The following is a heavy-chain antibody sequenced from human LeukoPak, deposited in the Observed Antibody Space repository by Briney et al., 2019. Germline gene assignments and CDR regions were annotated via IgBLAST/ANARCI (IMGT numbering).Heavy chain of an antibody. CDR2: IYYSGST. J-gene: IGHJ6*03. CDR3: ARSPLGTHYYYMDV. V-gene: IGHV4-59*01. CDR1: GGSISTYY. D-gene: IGHD7-27*01. Sequence: SETLSLTCTVSGGSISTYYWSWIRQSPGKGLEWIGYIYYSGSTYYNPSLKSRVTISVDTSKNQFSLKLTSVTAVDTAVYYCARSPLGTHYYYMDVWGKGTTVTVSS.